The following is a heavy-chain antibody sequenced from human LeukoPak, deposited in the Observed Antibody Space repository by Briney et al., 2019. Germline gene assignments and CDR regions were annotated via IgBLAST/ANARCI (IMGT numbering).Heavy chain of an antibody. CDR3: ARGPYCSGGSCHFDY. CDR1: GGSISSSNW. J-gene: IGHJ4*02. CDR2: IYHSGST. D-gene: IGHD2-15*01. Sequence: SGTLSLTCAVSGGSISSSNWWIWVRRPPGKGLEWIGEIYHSGSTNYNPSLKSRVTISVDKSKNQFSLKLTSVTAADTAVYYCARGPYCSGGSCHFDYWGQGTLVTVSS. V-gene: IGHV4-4*02.